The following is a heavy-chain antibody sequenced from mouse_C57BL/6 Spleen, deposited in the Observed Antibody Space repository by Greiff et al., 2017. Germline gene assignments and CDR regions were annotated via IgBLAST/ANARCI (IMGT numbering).Heavy chain of an antibody. J-gene: IGHJ2*01. CDR2: IWRGGST. Sequence: QVQLKESGPGLVQPSQSLSITCTVSGFSLTSYGVHWVRQSPGKGLEWLGVIWRGGSTDYNAAFMSRLSITKDNSKSQVFFKMKSLQADDTAIYSCAKGDDYGSSWDYWGQGTTLTVSS. V-gene: IGHV2-5*01. D-gene: IGHD1-1*01. CDR1: GFSLTSYG. CDR3: AKGDDYGSSWDY.